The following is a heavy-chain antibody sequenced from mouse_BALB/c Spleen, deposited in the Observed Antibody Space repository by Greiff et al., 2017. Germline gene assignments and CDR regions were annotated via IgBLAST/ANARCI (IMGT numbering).Heavy chain of an antibody. CDR1: GFTFSSYA. J-gene: IGHJ4*01. CDR3: ARLDDYDGAMDY. D-gene: IGHD2-4*01. CDR2: ISSGGSYT. Sequence: EVQLVESGGGLVKPGGSLKLSCAASGFTFSSYAMSWVRQSPEKRLEWVAEISSGGSYTYYPDTVTGRFTISRDNAKNTLYLEMSSLRSEDTAMYYCARLDDYDGAMDYWGQGTSVTVSS. V-gene: IGHV5-9-4*01.